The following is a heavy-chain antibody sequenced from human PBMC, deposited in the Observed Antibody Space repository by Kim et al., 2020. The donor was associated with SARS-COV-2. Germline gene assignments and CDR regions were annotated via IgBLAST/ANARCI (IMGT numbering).Heavy chain of an antibody. V-gene: IGHV3-13*05. CDR3: ARGGITDSGYDPNAFDI. CDR1: GFTFSSYD. D-gene: IGHD5-12*01. Sequence: GGSLRLSCAASGFTFSSYDMHWVRQATGKGLEWVSAIGTAGDPYYPGSVKGRFTISRENAKNSLYLQMNSLRAGDTAVYYCARGGITDSGYDPNAFDIWGQGTMVTVSS. CDR2: IGTAGDP. J-gene: IGHJ3*02.